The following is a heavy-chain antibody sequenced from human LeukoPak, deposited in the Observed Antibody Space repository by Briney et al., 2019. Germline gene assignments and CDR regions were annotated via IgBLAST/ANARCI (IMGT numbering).Heavy chain of an antibody. CDR2: SIPNSGDT. CDR3: ARRHFGSGTYVDY. Sequence: ASVKVSCKASGYTFTYYYMHWVRHAPGQGLEWMGWSIPNSGDTNYAQRFQGRVTMTTDTSMTTDYTELRRLRSDDTAVYYCARRHFGSGTYVDYWGQGTLVTVSS. J-gene: IGHJ4*02. CDR1: GYTFTYYY. D-gene: IGHD3-10*01. V-gene: IGHV1-2*02.